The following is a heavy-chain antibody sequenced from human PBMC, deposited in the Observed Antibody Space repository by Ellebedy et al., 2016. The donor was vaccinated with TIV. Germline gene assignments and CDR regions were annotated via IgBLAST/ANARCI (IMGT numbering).Heavy chain of an antibody. V-gene: IGHV4-4*08. J-gene: IGHJ1*01. D-gene: IGHD5-24*01. CDR2: IHSNGNT. CDR1: SSTMSNFY. Sequence: MPSETLSLTCTVSSSTMSNFYWNWIRQTPGKGLEWIGQIHSNGNTNYNPSLESHVTMSIDTSKNQFSLKVRSVTAADSAMYYCAGRDGYSSGGINFWGPGTLVTVSS. CDR3: AGRDGYSSGGINF.